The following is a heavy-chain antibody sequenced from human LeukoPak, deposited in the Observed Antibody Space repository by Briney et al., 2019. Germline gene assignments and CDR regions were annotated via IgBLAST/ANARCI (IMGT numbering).Heavy chain of an antibody. CDR2: IYYSGRT. V-gene: IGHV4-39*01. Sequence: SETLSLPCSVSGDSVSRSDSYWDWIRPPPGKGLEWIGTIYYSGRTYYSPSRKSRVTMSVDPSNNQFSLTLRPVTAADTAVYYCARRRYYDGSGYLEWGQGTLLSVSS. CDR1: GDSVSRSDSY. CDR3: ARRRYYDGSGYLE. J-gene: IGHJ1*01. D-gene: IGHD3-22*01.